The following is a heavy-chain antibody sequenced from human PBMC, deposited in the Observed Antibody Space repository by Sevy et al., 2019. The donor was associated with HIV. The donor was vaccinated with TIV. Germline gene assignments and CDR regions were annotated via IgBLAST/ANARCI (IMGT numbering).Heavy chain of an antibody. V-gene: IGHV3-53*01. CDR2: IYSDSNT. Sequence: GGSLRLSCAASGFTVSSNYMSWVRQAPGKGLEWVSVIYSDSNTYYADSVKGRFTISRDNSKNTLYLQMKSLRAEDTPVYYCAKGLILEWSWYGMDVWGQGTTVTVSS. CDR3: AKGLILEWSWYGMDV. J-gene: IGHJ6*02. CDR1: GFTVSSNY. D-gene: IGHD3-3*01.